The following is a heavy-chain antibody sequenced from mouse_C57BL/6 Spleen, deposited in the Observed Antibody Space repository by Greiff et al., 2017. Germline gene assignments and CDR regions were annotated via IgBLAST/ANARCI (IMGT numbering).Heavy chain of an antibody. D-gene: IGHD1-1*02. CDR2: ICTVTGEP. Sequence: SGPELKKPGETVKISCKASGYTFTEYPMHWVKQAPGKGFKWMGMICTVTGEPTYAEEFKGRFAFSLETSASTAYLQINNLTDEDSAAYFCVLWSLSFAYWGQGTLVTVSA. CDR1: GYTFTEYP. J-gene: IGHJ3*01. CDR3: VLWSLSFAY. V-gene: IGHV9-1*01.